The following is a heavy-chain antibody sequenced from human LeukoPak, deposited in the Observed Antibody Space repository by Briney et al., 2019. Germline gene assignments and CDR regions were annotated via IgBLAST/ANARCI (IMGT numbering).Heavy chain of an antibody. CDR3: ARIGYCSSTSCYHNWFDP. CDR2: ISSSSSYI. J-gene: IGHJ5*02. V-gene: IGHV3-21*01. D-gene: IGHD2-2*01. Sequence: GGSLRLSCAASGFTFSSYSMNWVRQAPGKGLEWVSSISSSSSYIYYADSVKGRFTISRDNAKNSLYLQMNSLRAEDTAVYYCARIGYCSSTSCYHNWFDPWDQGTLVTVSS. CDR1: GFTFSSYS.